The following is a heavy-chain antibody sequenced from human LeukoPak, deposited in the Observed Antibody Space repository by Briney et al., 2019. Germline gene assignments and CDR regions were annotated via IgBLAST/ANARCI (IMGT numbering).Heavy chain of an antibody. J-gene: IGHJ5*02. CDR3: GLVAAGIWLFDP. Sequence: ASVKDSCKTSGYTLTVYHIHWVRQPPAQGLEWMGWINPNSGGTNYAQKLQDRVTMTGDTSISTAYMELRSLTSEDAAVYYCGLVAAGIWLFDPWGQGALVTVSS. D-gene: IGHD2-8*02. CDR2: INPNSGGT. V-gene: IGHV1-2*02. CDR1: GYTLTVYH.